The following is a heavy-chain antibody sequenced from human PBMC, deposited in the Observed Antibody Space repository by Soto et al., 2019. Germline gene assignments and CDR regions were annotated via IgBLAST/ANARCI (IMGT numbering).Heavy chain of an antibody. CDR3: ARQLWTFDY. J-gene: IGHJ4*02. CDR2: IYYSGST. D-gene: IGHD1-1*01. V-gene: IGHV4-59*01. Sequence: TLSLTCTVSGGSISSYYWSWIRQPPGKGLEWIGYIYYSGSTNYNPSLKSRVTISVDTSKNQFSLKLSSVTAADTAVYYCARQLWTFDYWGQGTLVTVSS. CDR1: GGSISSYY.